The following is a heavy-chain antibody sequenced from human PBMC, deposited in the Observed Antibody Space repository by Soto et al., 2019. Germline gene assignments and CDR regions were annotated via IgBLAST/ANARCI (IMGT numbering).Heavy chain of an antibody. D-gene: IGHD6-19*01. V-gene: IGHV3-23*01. Sequence: PGGSLRLSCAASGFTFSSYAMSWVRQAPGKGLEWVSAISGSGGSTYYADSVKGRFTISRDNSKNTLYLQMNSLRAEDTAVYYCAKFSVNGGWTEYYFDYWGQGTLVTVSS. CDR1: GFTFSSYA. CDR2: ISGSGGST. J-gene: IGHJ4*02. CDR3: AKFSVNGGWTEYYFDY.